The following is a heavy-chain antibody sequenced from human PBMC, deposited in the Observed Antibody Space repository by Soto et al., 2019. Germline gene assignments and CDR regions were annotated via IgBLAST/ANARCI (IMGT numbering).Heavy chain of an antibody. CDR2: IIPIFGTA. D-gene: IGHD1-26*01. J-gene: IGHJ5*02. Sequence: LVKVSCKASGGTFSSYAISWVRQAPGQGLEWMGGIIPIFGTANYAQKSQGRVTITADESTSTAYMELSSLRSEDTAVYYCARGEGPLSHYNWFDPWGQGTLVTVSS. CDR3: ARGEGPLSHYNWFDP. CDR1: GGTFSSYA. V-gene: IGHV1-69*13.